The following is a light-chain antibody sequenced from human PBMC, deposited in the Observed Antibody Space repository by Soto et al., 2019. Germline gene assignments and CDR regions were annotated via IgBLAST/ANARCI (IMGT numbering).Light chain of an antibody. CDR1: SGHTTHA. J-gene: IGLJ2*01. CDR3: QTWGTGTVV. CDR2: LNNDGSH. V-gene: IGLV4-69*01. Sequence: QSVLTQSPSASASLGASVRITCTLSSGHTTHAIAWHQQQPDKGPRYLMNLNNDGSHIKGDGIPDRFSGSSSGAERYLTISSLQSEDEADYYCQTWGTGTVVFGGGTKLTVL.